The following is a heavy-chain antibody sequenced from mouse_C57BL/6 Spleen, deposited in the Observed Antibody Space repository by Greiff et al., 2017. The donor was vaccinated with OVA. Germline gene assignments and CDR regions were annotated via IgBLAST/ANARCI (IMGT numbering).Heavy chain of an antibody. D-gene: IGHD2-1*01. J-gene: IGHJ4*01. Sequence: VQLQQPGAELVKPGASVKLSCKASGYTFTSYWMQWVKQRPGPGLEWIGEIDPSDSYTNYNQKFKGKATLTVDTSSSTAYMQLSSLTSEDSAVYYCARRGLYSYAMDYWGQGTSVTVSS. CDR2: IDPSDSYT. V-gene: IGHV1-50*01. CDR1: GYTFTSYW. CDR3: ARRGLYSYAMDY.